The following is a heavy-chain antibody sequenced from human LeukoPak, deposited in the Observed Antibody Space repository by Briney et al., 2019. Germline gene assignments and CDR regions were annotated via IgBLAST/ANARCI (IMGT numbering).Heavy chain of an antibody. CDR1: GGTFSSYA. J-gene: IGHJ4*02. CDR3: AQTYSYGYDY. V-gene: IGHV1-69*13. CDR2: IIPIFGTA. Sequence: SVKVSCKASGGTFSSYAICWVRQAPGQGLEWMGGIIPIFGTANYAQKFQGRVTITADESTSTAYMELSSLRSEDTAVYYCAQTYSYGYDYWGQGTLVTVSS. D-gene: IGHD5-18*01.